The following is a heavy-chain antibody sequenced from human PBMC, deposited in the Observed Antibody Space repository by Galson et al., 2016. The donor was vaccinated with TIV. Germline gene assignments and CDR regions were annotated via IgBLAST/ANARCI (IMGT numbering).Heavy chain of an antibody. V-gene: IGHV3-21*01. D-gene: IGHD1-14*01. CDR3: TRQGVYMGYAMDV. J-gene: IGHJ6*02. Sequence: SLRLSCAASGFSFSRNAMHWVRQAPGRGLEWVSSISSTGNFRYYADSVTGRFTASRDNAENSVYLQMSNLRGEDTAVYYCTRQGVYMGYAMDVWGQGTTVTVSS. CDR2: ISSTGNFR. CDR1: GFSFSRNA.